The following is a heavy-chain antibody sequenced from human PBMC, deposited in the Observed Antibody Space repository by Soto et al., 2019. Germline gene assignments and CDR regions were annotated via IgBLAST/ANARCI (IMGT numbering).Heavy chain of an antibody. CDR2: ITHSGST. V-gene: IGHV4-34*02. CDR1: GGSLSVYY. Sequence: QVQLQQGGAGLLKPSETLSLTCGVYGGSLSVYYWSWIRQSPGKGLEWIGEITHSGSTNYNPSFKSRVTIAVATSKHQSSVKLTSVTAADTAVYYCALITVRFSTFYSYMDVWGGGTAVTVSS. CDR3: ALITVRFSTFYSYMDV. J-gene: IGHJ6*03. D-gene: IGHD3-3*01.